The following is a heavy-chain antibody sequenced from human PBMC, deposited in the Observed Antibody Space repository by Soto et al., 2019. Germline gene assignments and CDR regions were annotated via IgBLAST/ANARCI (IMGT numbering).Heavy chain of an antibody. CDR2: ISTSSNLI. V-gene: IGHV3-21*01. J-gene: IGHJ6*02. CDR3: ARGMKTAVFYGMDV. D-gene: IGHD2-2*01. Sequence: GGSLRLSCAASGFNFSRSNMNWVRQAPGKGLEWVASISTSSNLIYYEDSVKGRFTVSRDNTKNSMYLQMISLRAEDTAIYYCARGMKTAVFYGMDVWGQGTTVTVSS. CDR1: GFNFSRSN.